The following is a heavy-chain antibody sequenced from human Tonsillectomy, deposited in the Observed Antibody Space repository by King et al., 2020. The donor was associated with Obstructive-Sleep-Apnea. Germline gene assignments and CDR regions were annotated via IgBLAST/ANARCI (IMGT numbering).Heavy chain of an antibody. Sequence: VQLVESGGDLVQPGGSLRLSCAASGFTFSSYWMSWVRQAPGKGLEWVANIKQDGSEKSYVDSVKGRFTISRDNAKNSLYLQMNSLRAEETAVYYCARGTYGGNSVDYWGQGTLVTVSS. CDR3: ARGTYGGNSVDY. CDR1: GFTFSSYW. J-gene: IGHJ4*02. V-gene: IGHV3-7*03. D-gene: IGHD4-23*01. CDR2: IKQDGSEK.